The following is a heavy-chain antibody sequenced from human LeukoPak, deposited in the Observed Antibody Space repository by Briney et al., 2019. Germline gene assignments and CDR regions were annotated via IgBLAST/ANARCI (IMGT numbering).Heavy chain of an antibody. V-gene: IGHV3-74*01. D-gene: IGHD2-15*01. Sequence: GGSLRLSCAASGFTFSDYWMHWVRQAPGKGLVWVSRINTDISSTIYTDSVKGRFTISRDNAKNTLYLQMNSLRAEDTAVYYCARDLSHCSGGSCYSAHFDYWGLGTLVTVSS. CDR3: ARDLSHCSGGSCYSAHFDY. CDR2: INTDISST. CDR1: GFTFSDYW. J-gene: IGHJ4*02.